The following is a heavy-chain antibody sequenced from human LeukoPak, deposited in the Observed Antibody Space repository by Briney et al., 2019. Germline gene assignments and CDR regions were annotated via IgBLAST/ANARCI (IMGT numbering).Heavy chain of an antibody. CDR3: ARWSSSRIDY. V-gene: IGHV4-34*01. CDR1: GGSISSYY. D-gene: IGHD6-6*01. CDR2: INHSGST. J-gene: IGHJ4*02. Sequence: PSETLSLTCTVSGGSISSYYWSWIRQPPGKGLEWIGEINHSGSTNYNPSLKSRVTISVDTSKNQFSLKLSSVTAADTAVYYCARWSSSRIDYWGQGTLVTVSS.